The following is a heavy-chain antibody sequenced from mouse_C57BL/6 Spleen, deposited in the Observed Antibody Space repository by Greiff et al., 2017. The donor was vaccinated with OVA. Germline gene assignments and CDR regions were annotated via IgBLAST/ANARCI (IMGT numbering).Heavy chain of an antibody. V-gene: IGHV5-4*01. J-gene: IGHJ3*01. CDR2: ISDGGSYT. D-gene: IGHD1-1*01. CDR3: ARDGKGYYCSSSRWLAY. CDR1: GFTFSSYA. Sequence: DVMLVESGGGLVKPGGSLKLSCAASGFTFSSYAMSWVRQTPEKRLEWVATISDGGSYTYYPDNVKGRFTISRDNAKNNLYLQMSHLKSEDTAMYYCARDGKGYYCSSSRWLAYWGQGTLVTVSA.